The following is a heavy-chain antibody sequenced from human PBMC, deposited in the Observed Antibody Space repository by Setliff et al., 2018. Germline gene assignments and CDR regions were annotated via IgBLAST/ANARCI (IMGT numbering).Heavy chain of an antibody. D-gene: IGHD6-13*01. CDR2: IYPGDSDA. J-gene: IGHJ3*01. CDR3: ARLGSSSWYNDVFDF. CDR1: GYNFITYW. Sequence: PGESLKISCKGSGYNFITYWIGWVRQMPGEGLEWMGIIYPGDSDARYSPSFQGQVTISADKSISTAYLQWSTLKASDTAMYYCARLGSSSWYNDVFDFWGPGTMVTVSS. V-gene: IGHV5-51*01.